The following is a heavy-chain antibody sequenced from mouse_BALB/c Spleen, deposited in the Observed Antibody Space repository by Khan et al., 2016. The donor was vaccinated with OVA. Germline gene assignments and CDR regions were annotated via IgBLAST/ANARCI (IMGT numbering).Heavy chain of an antibody. CDR3: ARGGDSVFAY. D-gene: IGHD1-1*01. V-gene: IGHV1-77*01. Sequence: QVQLQQSVPELVNPGASLKVSCKASGYTFTDYIIGWVKQSTRQGLEWIGDIFPGSGTPYYNEKFKDKATLTADKSSNTAYMQLSSLTSEDSAVYVSARGGDSVFAYWGQGTMVTVSA. CDR1: GYTFTDYI. J-gene: IGHJ3*01. CDR2: IFPGSGTP.